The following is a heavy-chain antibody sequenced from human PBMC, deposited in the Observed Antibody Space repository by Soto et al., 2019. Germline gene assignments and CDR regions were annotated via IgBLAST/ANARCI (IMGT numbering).Heavy chain of an antibody. V-gene: IGHV3-30*18. CDR2: ISYDGSNK. CDR1: GFTFSSYG. D-gene: IGHD6-6*01. CDR3: AKGPFRGIAARRWLDY. Sequence: PGGSLRLSCAASGFTFSSYGMHWVRQAPGKGLEWVAVISYDGSNKYYADSVKGRFTISRDNSKNTLYLQMNSLRAEDTAVYYCAKGPFRGIAARRWLDYWGQGTL. J-gene: IGHJ4*02.